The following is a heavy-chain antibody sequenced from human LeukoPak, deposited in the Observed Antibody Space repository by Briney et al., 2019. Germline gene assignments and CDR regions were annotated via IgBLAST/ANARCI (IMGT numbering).Heavy chain of an antibody. V-gene: IGHV4-59*01. J-gene: IGHJ6*03. CDR3: ARDRVDRYYYYMDV. CDR1: GGSISSYY. D-gene: IGHD5-12*01. Sequence: PSETLCLTCTVSGGSISSYYWSWIRQPPGKGLEWIGNIYYTGSTIYNPSLESRVTMSVDTSENQLFLNLTSVTAADTAVYYCARDRVDRYYYYMDVWGKGTTVTVSS. CDR2: IYYTGST.